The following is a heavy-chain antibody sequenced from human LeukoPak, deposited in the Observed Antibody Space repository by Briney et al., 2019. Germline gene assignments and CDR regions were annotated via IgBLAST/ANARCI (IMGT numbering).Heavy chain of an antibody. Sequence: GGSLRLSCAASGFTFSSYAMSWVRQAPGKGLEWVSAISSSGSTIYYADSVKGRFTISRDNAKNSLYLQMNSLRAEDTAVYYCARAPSYYYDSSGGFDYWGQGTLVTVSS. CDR3: ARAPSYYYDSSGGFDY. V-gene: IGHV3-21*04. CDR2: ISSSGSTI. CDR1: GFTFSSYA. J-gene: IGHJ4*02. D-gene: IGHD3-22*01.